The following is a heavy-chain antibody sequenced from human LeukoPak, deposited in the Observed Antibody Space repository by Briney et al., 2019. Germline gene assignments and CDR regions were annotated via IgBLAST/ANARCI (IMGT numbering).Heavy chain of an antibody. CDR2: ISGGGGGT. V-gene: IGHV3-23*01. CDR1: GFTFTTYA. Sequence: PGGSLSLSCAASGFTFTTYAMGWVRQSPGKGLEWVSSISGGGGGTYHAEFVKRRFTISRDNSKNTLYPQMNSLRAEDTAVYYCAKFYDILTGYFDHWGQGTLVTVSS. J-gene: IGHJ4*02. CDR3: AKFYDILTGYFDH. D-gene: IGHD3-9*01.